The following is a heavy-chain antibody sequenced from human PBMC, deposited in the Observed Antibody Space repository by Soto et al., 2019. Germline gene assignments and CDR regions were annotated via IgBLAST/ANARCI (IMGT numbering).Heavy chain of an antibody. CDR1: GGSVNGYD. Sequence: SETLSLICAVYGGSVNGYDWNWIRQPPGKGLEWIGEINHTGGTHYNPSLKSRVTMSVDTSKNQFSLKLSSVTAADTAVYYCARGPGLRFLGWLLGAFDIWGQGTMVTVSS. D-gene: IGHD3-3*01. CDR3: ARGPGLRFLGWLLGAFDI. J-gene: IGHJ3*02. CDR2: INHTGGT. V-gene: IGHV4-34*10.